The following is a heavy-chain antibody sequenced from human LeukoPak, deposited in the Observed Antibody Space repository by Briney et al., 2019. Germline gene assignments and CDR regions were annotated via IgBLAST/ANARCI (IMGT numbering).Heavy chain of an antibody. Sequence: PSETLSLTCAVSGGCISSSNWWSWVRQPPGKGLEWIGEIYHSGSTNYNPSLKSRVTISVDKSKNQFSLKLSSVTAADTAVYYCARERGDGSGSYYSYYYYYYMDVWGKGTTVTVSS. CDR2: IYHSGST. CDR3: ARERGDGSGSYYSYYYYYYMDV. D-gene: IGHD3-10*01. J-gene: IGHJ6*03. CDR1: GGCISSSNW. V-gene: IGHV4-4*02.